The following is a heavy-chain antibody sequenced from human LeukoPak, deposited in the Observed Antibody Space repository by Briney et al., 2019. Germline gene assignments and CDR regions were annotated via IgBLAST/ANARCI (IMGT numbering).Heavy chain of an antibody. J-gene: IGHJ4*02. Sequence: GGSLRLSCAASGFTFSSYAMSWVRQAPGKGLEWVSAISGSGCSTYYADSVKGRFTISRDNSKNTLYLQMNSLRAEDTAVYYCAKQRDIVVVPAARSGDYWGQGTLVTVSS. CDR3: AKQRDIVVVPAARSGDY. CDR1: GFTFSSYA. D-gene: IGHD2-2*01. CDR2: ISGSGCST. V-gene: IGHV3-23*01.